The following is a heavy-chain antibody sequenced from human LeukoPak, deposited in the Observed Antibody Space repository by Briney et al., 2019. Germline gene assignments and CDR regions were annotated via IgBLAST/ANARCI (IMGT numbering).Heavy chain of an antibody. V-gene: IGHV3-66*02. CDR1: GFTVSSNS. J-gene: IGHJ4*02. CDR2: IYSGGST. Sequence: HGGSLRLSCAASGFTVSSNSMSWVRQAPGKGLEWVSVIYSGGSTYYADSVKGRFTISRDNSKNTLYLQMNSLRAEDTAVYYCARGGDGYNYFDYWGQGTLVTVSS. CDR3: ARGGDGYNYFDY. D-gene: IGHD5-24*01.